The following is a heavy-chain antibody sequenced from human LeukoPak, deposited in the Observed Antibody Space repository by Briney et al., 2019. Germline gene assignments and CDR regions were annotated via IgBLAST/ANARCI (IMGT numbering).Heavy chain of an antibody. J-gene: IGHJ6*04. D-gene: IGHD2/OR15-2a*01. CDR2: IHYGGDT. Sequence: SETLSLTCSVSGGSIGDNYWTWIRQPPGKGLEWIGYIHYGGDTNSNPALNTRATISIATSRTQFSLILPSVSAADTAVYYCATQYYHINVWGKGTSVTVSS. CDR1: GGSIGDNY. CDR3: ATQYYHINV. V-gene: IGHV4-59*01.